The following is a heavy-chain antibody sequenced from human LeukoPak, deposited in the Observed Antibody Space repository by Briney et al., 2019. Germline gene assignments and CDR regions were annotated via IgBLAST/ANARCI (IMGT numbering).Heavy chain of an antibody. J-gene: IGHJ4*02. CDR2: IIPIFGSA. CDR3: TTFGLQTGSKYSDY. V-gene: IGHV1-69*13. CDR1: GGTFSSYA. D-gene: IGHD1-14*01. Sequence: SVKVSCKASGGTFSSYAISWVRQAPGQGLQWMGGIIPIFGSANYAERFQGRVTITADESTSTAYVELSSLRSEDTAIYYCTTFGLQTGSKYSDYWGQGTLVTVSS.